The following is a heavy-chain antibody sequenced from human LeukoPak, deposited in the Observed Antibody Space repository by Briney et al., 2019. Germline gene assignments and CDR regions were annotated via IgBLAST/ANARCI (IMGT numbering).Heavy chain of an antibody. CDR1: GGSISSYH. CDR2: IYTNETT. V-gene: IGHV4-4*07. Sequence: PSETLSLTCTVSGGSISSYHWSWIRQAAGKGLEWIGRIYTNETTNSNPSLKSRVTMSIDTSKNQFSLRLRSVTAADTAVYYCARESRPPAASELFDYWGQGTLVTVSS. D-gene: IGHD2-2*01. CDR3: ARESRPPAASELFDY. J-gene: IGHJ4*02.